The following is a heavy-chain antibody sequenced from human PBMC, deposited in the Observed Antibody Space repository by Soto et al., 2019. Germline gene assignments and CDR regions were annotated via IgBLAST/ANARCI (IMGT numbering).Heavy chain of an antibody. CDR3: AISGTRFTNTYYSDYFEY. V-gene: IGHV3-23*01. D-gene: IGHD1-26*01. CDR1: GFTFSSYG. J-gene: IGHJ4*02. CDR2: ISGSGDNT. Sequence: GGSLRLSCAASGFTFSSYGMSWVRQSPGKGLEWVSGISGSGDNTYYAESVKGRFTISRINSKHTLFLQMNGLRAEDTALYYCAISGTRFTNTYYSDYFEYWGQGALVTVSS.